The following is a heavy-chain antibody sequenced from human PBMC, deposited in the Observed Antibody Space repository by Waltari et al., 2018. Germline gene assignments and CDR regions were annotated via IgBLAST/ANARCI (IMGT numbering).Heavy chain of an antibody. V-gene: IGHV4-59*13. Sequence: GLVKPSETLSLMCTASGGSISGYYWSWIRQPPGKGLEWIAYIYYTGTINYNPSLKSRVTLSVDTSKNQFSLKLNSMTAADTAVYYCARVSWSTGNYYYFYIDVWGKGTTVTVSS. CDR1: GGSISGYY. CDR2: IYYTGTI. J-gene: IGHJ6*03. CDR3: ARVSWSTGNYYYFYIDV. D-gene: IGHD3-10*01.